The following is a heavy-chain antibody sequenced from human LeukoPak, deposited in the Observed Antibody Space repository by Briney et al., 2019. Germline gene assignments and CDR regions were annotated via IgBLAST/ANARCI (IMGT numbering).Heavy chain of an antibody. V-gene: IGHV4-59*01. D-gene: IGHD5-12*01. CDR2: IFYSGST. J-gene: IGHJ4*02. CDR3: ARGGSSGYDPFDY. Sequence: SETLSLTCTVSGGSINNYYWSWIRQPPGKGLEWIGYIFYSGSTNYNPSLKSRVSISVDTSENQFSLNLYSVTAAVTAVYYCARGGSSGYDPFDYWGQGTLVNVSS. CDR1: GGSINNYY.